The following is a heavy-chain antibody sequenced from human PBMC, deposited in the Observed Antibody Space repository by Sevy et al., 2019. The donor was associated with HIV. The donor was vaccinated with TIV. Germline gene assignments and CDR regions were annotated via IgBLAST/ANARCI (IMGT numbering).Heavy chain of an antibody. Sequence: GGSLRLSCAASGFTFSNYAMSWVRQAPGKGLEWVSTFSFGCGKINYADSVKGRFTISRDNSKNKLYLQMNSLRAEDTALYYCAREGCSKPHDYWGQGTLVTVSS. V-gene: IGHV3-23*01. D-gene: IGHD2-2*01. CDR1: GFTFSNYA. J-gene: IGHJ4*02. CDR3: AREGCSKPHDY. CDR2: FSFGCGKI.